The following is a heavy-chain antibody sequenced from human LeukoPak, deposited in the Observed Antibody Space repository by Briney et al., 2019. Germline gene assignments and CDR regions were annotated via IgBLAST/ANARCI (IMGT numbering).Heavy chain of an antibody. CDR3: AREGGIVVVPAAISGAFDI. D-gene: IGHD2-2*01. CDR1: GGSISSYY. J-gene: IGHJ3*02. CDR2: IYTSGST. V-gene: IGHV4-4*07. Sequence: SETLSLTCTVSGGSISSYYWSWIRQPAGKGLEWIGRIYTSGSTNYNPSLKSRVTMSVDTSKNQFSLKLSSVTAADTAVYYCAREGGIVVVPAAISGAFDIWGQGTMVTVSS.